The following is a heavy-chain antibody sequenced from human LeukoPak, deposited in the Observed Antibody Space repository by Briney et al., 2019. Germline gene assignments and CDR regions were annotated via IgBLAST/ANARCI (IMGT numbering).Heavy chain of an antibody. V-gene: IGHV4-34*01. J-gene: IGHJ4*02. CDR1: GGSFSAYY. CDR2: INHSGST. CDR3: ARVEVYSSSWYLGY. Sequence: SETLSLTCAVYGGSFSAYYWSWIRQSPGKGLEWIGEINHSGSTNYNPSLKSRVTISVDTSKNQFSLKLSSVTAADTAVYYCARVEVYSSSWYLGYWGQGTLVTVSS. D-gene: IGHD6-13*01.